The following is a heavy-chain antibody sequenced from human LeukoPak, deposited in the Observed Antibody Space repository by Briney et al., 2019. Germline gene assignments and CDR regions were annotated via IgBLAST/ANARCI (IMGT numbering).Heavy chain of an antibody. J-gene: IGHJ4*02. CDR2: IYYSGST. Sequence: SETLSLTCSVSGYSISSGYFWGWIRQPPGKGLEWIGYIYYSGSTNYNPSLKSRVTISVDTSKNQFSLKLSSVTAADTAVYYCARERGQLLFDYWGQGTLVTVSS. CDR1: GYSISSGYF. V-gene: IGHV4-59*01. CDR3: ARERGQLLFDY. D-gene: IGHD6-6*01.